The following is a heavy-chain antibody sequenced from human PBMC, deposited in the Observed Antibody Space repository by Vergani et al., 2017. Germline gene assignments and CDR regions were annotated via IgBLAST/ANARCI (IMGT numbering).Heavy chain of an antibody. J-gene: IGHJ3*02. CDR3: ARAVPAALGGAFDI. CDR1: GFPFVGYR. Sequence: EVQLVESGGGLVKPGGSLRLSCEAPGFPFVGYRLNWVGQAQGKGLEWVSSIISSSSYIYYADSVKGRFTISRDNAKNSLYLQINSLRAEDTAVYYCARAVPAALGGAFDIWGQGTMVTVSS. CDR2: IISSSSYI. V-gene: IGHV3-21*01. D-gene: IGHD2-2*01.